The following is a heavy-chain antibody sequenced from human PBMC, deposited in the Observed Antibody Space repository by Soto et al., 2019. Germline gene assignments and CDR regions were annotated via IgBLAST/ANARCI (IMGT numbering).Heavy chain of an antibody. Sequence: QVQLVQSGAEVKKPGSSVKVSCKASGGTFSSYTISWVRQAPGQGLEWMGRIIPILGIANYAQKFQGRVTITADKSTSTAYMELISLRSEDTAVYYCARGVAAGYFQHWGQGTLVTVSS. CDR3: ARGVAAGYFQH. V-gene: IGHV1-69*02. CDR2: IIPILGIA. D-gene: IGHD2-15*01. CDR1: GGTFSSYT. J-gene: IGHJ1*01.